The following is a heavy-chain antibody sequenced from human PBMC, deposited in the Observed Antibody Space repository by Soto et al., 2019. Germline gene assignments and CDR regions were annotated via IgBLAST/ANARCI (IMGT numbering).Heavy chain of an antibody. J-gene: IGHJ4*02. V-gene: IGHV3-30*18. CDR3: AKDRRRDCTNGVCYYFDY. D-gene: IGHD2-8*01. CDR2: ISYDGSNK. CDR1: GFTFSSYG. Sequence: GGSLRLSCAASGFTFSSYGMHWVRQAPGKGLEWVAVISYDGSNKYYADSVKGRFTISRDNSKNTLYLQMNSLRAEDTAVYYCAKDRRRDCTNGVCYYFDYWGQGTLVTVSS.